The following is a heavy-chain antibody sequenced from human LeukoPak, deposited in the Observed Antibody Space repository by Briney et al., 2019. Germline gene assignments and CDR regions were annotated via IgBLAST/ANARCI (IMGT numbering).Heavy chain of an antibody. Sequence: KPSETLSLTCAVYGGSFSGYYWSWIRQPPGKGLEWIGEINHSGSTNYNPSLKSRVTISVDTSKNQFSLKLNSVTAADTAVYYCARSRPHYYDTSGYSHFYFDYWGQGTLVTVSS. CDR2: INHSGST. CDR1: GGSFSGYY. J-gene: IGHJ4*02. V-gene: IGHV4-34*01. D-gene: IGHD3-22*01. CDR3: ARSRPHYYDTSGYSHFYFDY.